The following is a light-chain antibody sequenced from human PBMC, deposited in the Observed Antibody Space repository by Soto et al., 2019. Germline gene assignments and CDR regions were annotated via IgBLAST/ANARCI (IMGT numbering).Light chain of an antibody. CDR2: EVS. Sequence: DDVMTQSPLSLPVTLGQPASISCRSSQSLVYNDGNTYLDWFQQRPGQSPRGLIYEVSNWDSGVTARFSGSGSGTDFTLKISRVEAEDVGVYYCRQGTRWLGTFGQGTKVEIK. CDR3: RQGTRWLGT. J-gene: IGKJ1*01. CDR1: QSLVYNDGNTY. V-gene: IGKV2D-30*01.